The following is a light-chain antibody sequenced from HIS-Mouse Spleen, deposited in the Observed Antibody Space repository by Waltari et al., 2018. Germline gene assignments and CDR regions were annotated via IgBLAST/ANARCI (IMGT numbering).Light chain of an antibody. Sequence: GQTVRITCQGDSLRSYYASWYQQKPGQAPVLVIYGKNNRPSGIPDRFSGSSSGNTASLTITGAQAEDEADYYCNSRDSSGNHVVFGGGTKLTVL. CDR2: GKN. CDR1: SLRSYY. J-gene: IGLJ2*01. CDR3: NSRDSSGNHVV. V-gene: IGLV3-19*01.